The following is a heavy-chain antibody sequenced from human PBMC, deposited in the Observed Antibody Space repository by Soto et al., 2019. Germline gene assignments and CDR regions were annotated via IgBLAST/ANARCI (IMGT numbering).Heavy chain of an antibody. CDR2: ISAYNGNT. CDR3: ARGFRYYDSSGPLDY. D-gene: IGHD3-22*01. J-gene: IGHJ4*02. CDR1: GYTFLSFY. V-gene: IGHV1-18*01. Sequence: ASVKVSCKASGYTFLSFYIHWVRQAPGQGLEWMGWISAYNGNTNYAQKLQGRVTMTTDTSTSTAYMELRSLRSDDTAVYYCARGFRYYDSSGPLDYWGQGTLVTVSS.